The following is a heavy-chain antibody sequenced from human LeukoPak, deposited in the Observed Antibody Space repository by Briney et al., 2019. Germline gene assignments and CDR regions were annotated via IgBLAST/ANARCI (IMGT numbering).Heavy chain of an antibody. Sequence: ASVKVSCKAPGYTFTSYGISWVRQAPGQGLEWMGWISAYNGNTNYAQKLQGRVTMTTDTSTSTAYMELRSLRSDDTAVYYCARAPGHYYDSSGSPFDDWGQGTLVTVSS. V-gene: IGHV1-18*01. CDR3: ARAPGHYYDSSGSPFDD. J-gene: IGHJ4*02. D-gene: IGHD3-22*01. CDR2: ISAYNGNT. CDR1: GYTFTSYG.